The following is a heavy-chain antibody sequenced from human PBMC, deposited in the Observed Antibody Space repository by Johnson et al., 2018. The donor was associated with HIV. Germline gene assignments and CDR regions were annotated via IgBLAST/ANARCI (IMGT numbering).Heavy chain of an antibody. V-gene: IGHV3-30*04. D-gene: IGHD6-6*01. CDR1: GFTFSSYP. Sequence: VQLVESGGGVVQPGRSLRLSCVASGFTFSSYPMHWVRQAPGKGLDWVAVISFDGSHKDYADSVKGRFTVSRDNSKNTLYLHMNGLRTEDTAVFYCARVGSSSSYAFDIWGQGTMVTVSS. CDR2: ISFDGSHK. CDR3: ARVGSSSSYAFDI. J-gene: IGHJ3*02.